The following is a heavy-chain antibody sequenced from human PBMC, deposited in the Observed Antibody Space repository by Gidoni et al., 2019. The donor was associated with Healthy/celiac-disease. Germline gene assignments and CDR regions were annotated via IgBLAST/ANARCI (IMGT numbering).Heavy chain of an antibody. V-gene: IGHV4-34*01. D-gene: IGHD3-10*01. CDR1: GGSFSGYY. Sequence: QVQLQQWGAGLLKPSETLSITCAVYGGSFSGYYWSWIRQPPGKGLEWIGEINHSGSTNYNPSLKSRVTISVDTSKNHFSLKLSSVTAADTAVYYCAGITMVRGVISLDYWGQGTLVTVSS. CDR2: INHSGST. J-gene: IGHJ4*02. CDR3: AGITMVRGVISLDY.